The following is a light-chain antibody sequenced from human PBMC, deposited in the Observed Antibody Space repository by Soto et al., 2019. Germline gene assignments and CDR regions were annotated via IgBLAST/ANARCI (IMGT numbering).Light chain of an antibody. J-gene: IGKJ5*01. CDR1: QGISNW. CDR2: AAS. Sequence: DIHMTHSPSSVSASVGDRLTITCRASQGISNWLAWYQQKPGEAPKLLISAASSLQSGIPSRFSGSGSGTEFTLTISSLQPDDFATYSCKQYNSYSVTFGKGTRLEIK. CDR3: KQYNSYSVT. V-gene: IGKV1D-16*01.